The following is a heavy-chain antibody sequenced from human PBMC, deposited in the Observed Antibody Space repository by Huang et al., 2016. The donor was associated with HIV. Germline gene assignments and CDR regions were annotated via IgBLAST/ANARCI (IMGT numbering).Heavy chain of an antibody. CDR2: INCAGTHI. CDR3: VRIGYGENSYGSGYFDP. J-gene: IGHJ5*02. D-gene: IGHD4-17*01. V-gene: IGHV3-21*01. CDR1: GFTLPTVS. Sequence: EVQLVASGGGLVKPGGSLRLSCAASGFTLPTVSMNWVRQAPGRVMQLVSFINCAGTHIYDADSVVGRFTSARYNTRNSLYLQLNRLRAEDTAVYYCVRIGYGENSYGSGYFDPWGQGTLVAVSS.